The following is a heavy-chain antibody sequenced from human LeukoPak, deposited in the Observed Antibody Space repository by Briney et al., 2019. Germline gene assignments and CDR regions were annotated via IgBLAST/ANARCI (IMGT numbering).Heavy chain of an antibody. CDR2: IGTAGDT. D-gene: IGHD5-12*01. J-gene: IGHJ6*02. Sequence: GGSLRLSCAASGFTFSSYDMHWVRQATGKGLEWVSAIGTAGDTYYPGSVKGRFTISRENAKNSLYLQMNSLRVGDTAVYYCARGGYDPTTYYYYGMDVWGQGTTVTVSS. V-gene: IGHV3-13*01. CDR3: ARGGYDPTTYYYYGMDV. CDR1: GFTFSSYD.